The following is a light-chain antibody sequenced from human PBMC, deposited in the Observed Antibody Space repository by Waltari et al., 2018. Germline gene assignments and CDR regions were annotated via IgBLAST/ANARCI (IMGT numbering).Light chain of an antibody. CDR3: QQYNRYST. CDR2: KAS. V-gene: IGKV1-5*03. CDR1: QTISSW. J-gene: IGKJ2*01. Sequence: DIQMTQSPSTLSASVGDRVTITCRASQTISSWLAWYQQKQGTAPKLLIYKASTLESGVPSRFSGSGSETEFTLTISSLQPDDFATYYCQQYNRYSTFGQGTKLEIK.